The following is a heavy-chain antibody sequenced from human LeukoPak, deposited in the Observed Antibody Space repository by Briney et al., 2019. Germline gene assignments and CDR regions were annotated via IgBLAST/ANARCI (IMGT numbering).Heavy chain of an antibody. J-gene: IGHJ3*02. D-gene: IGHD2-2*01. CDR1: GFIFSNYG. Sequence: GGSLRLSCAASGFIFSNYGMHWVRQAPGKGLEWVAFIRHDGSNRFYADSVKGRFTISRDNSKNTLYLQMNSLRAEGTAVYYCARARYCSSISCREAFDIWGQGTMVTVSS. CDR3: ARARYCSSISCREAFDI. CDR2: IRHDGSNR. V-gene: IGHV3-30*02.